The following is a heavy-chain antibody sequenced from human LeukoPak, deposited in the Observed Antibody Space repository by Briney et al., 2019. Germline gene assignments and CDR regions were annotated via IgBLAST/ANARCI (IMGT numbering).Heavy chain of an antibody. J-gene: IGHJ4*02. CDR2: ISAYNGNT. Sequence: ASVKVSCKASGFTFTSYGISWVRQAPGQGLERMGWISAYNGNTNYAQKLQGRVTMTTDTSTSTAYMELRSLRSDDTAVYYCARDKKVGYYDSSGYYYWSPFDYWGQGTLVTVSS. D-gene: IGHD3-22*01. CDR1: GFTFTSYG. V-gene: IGHV1-18*01. CDR3: ARDKKVGYYDSSGYYYWSPFDY.